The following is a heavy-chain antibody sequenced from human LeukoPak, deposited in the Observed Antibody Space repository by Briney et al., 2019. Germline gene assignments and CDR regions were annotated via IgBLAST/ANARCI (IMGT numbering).Heavy chain of an antibody. D-gene: IGHD3-9*01. J-gene: IGHJ4*02. Sequence: GGSLRLSCAASGFTFNTFNMNWVRQAPGKGLEWVSSITSGGDYIYYADSVKGRFITSGDNAKNSLSLQLNSLRVEDTAVYYCARGHYDVLAASYKWTPDYWGQGTLVTVSS. CDR2: ITSGGDYI. V-gene: IGHV3-21*01. CDR1: GFTFNTFN. CDR3: ARGHYDVLAASYKWTPDY.